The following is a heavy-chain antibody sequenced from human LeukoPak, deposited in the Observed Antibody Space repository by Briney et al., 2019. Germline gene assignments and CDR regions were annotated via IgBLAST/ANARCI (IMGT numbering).Heavy chain of an antibody. J-gene: IGHJ3*02. D-gene: IGHD1-26*01. CDR2: ISYDGSNK. Sequence: GGPLRLSCAASGFTFSSYAMHWVRQAPGKGLEWVAVISYDGSNKYYADSVKGRFTISRDNSKNTLYLQMNSLRAEDTAVYYCARERSYSFKKAFDIWGQGTMVTVSS. CDR1: GFTFSSYA. CDR3: ARERSYSFKKAFDI. V-gene: IGHV3-30*04.